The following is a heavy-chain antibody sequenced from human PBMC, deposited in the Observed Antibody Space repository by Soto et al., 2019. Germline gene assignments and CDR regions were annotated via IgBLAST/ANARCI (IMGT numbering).Heavy chain of an antibody. V-gene: IGHV4-59*08. CDR3: ARLHGYCISSSYHGHYAMDV. J-gene: IGHJ6*02. CDR1: GASVSSGY. CDR2: MYFGGSF. Sequence: SETLSLTCTVSGASVSSGYWSWIRQSPGKGLEWIGFMYFGGSFNYNPSLTSRATISVDTSKNQFSLKLTSVTAADTAVYYCARLHGYCISSSYHGHYAMDVWGQGTTVTV. D-gene: IGHD2-2*01.